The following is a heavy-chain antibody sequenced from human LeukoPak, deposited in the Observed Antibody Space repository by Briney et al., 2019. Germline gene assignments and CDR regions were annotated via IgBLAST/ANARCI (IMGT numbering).Heavy chain of an antibody. CDR3: AKDHYYDTSGYHFYYGMDV. Sequence: GGSLSLSCSASGFTFDDYAMHWVRQAPGKGLEWVSGISWNSGRIGYADSVKGRFAISRDNAKNSLYLQMNSLRAEDTALYYCAKDHYYDTSGYHFYYGMDVWGQGTTVAVSS. V-gene: IGHV3-9*01. CDR2: ISWNSGRI. D-gene: IGHD3-22*01. J-gene: IGHJ6*02. CDR1: GFTFDDYA.